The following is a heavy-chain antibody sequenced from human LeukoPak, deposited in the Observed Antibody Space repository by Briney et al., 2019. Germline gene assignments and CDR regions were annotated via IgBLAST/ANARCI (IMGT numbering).Heavy chain of an antibody. CDR2: IYYSGSA. J-gene: IGHJ4*02. V-gene: IGHV4-39*01. CDR1: GGSISSSSYC. Sequence: SETLSLTRTVSGGSISSSSYCWGWIRQPPGKGLEWIGSIYYSGSAYYNPSLKSRVTISVDTSKNQFSLKLSSVTAADTAVYYCARQTSPPVLLWFGETGWYFDYWGQGTLVTVSS. CDR3: ARQTSPPVLLWFGETGWYFDY. D-gene: IGHD3-10*01.